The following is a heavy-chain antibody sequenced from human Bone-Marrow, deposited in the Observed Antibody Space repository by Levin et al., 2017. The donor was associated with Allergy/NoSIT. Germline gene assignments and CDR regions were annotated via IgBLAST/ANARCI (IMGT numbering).Heavy chain of an antibody. CDR2: IYPGDSDT. Sequence: GGSLRLSCKGFGYTFSSYWIAWVRQMPGKGLEWMGIIYPGDSDTRYSPSFQGQVTISADKSIYTAHLQWSGLKASDTAMYYCVRLGDSGYDWRAYFDYWGQGTLVTVSS. CDR1: GYTFSSYW. J-gene: IGHJ4*02. V-gene: IGHV5-51*01. D-gene: IGHD5-12*01. CDR3: VRLGDSGYDWRAYFDY.